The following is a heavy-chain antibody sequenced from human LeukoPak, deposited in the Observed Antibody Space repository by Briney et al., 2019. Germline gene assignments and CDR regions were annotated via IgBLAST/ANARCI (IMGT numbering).Heavy chain of an antibody. CDR3: ARVGRYDDLDY. Sequence: SETLSLTCTVSGGSISSGDYYWSWIRQPPGKGLEWIGEIYHSGSTNYNPSLKSRVTISVDKSKNQFSLKLSSVTAADTAVYYCARVGRYDDLDYWGQGTLVTVSS. V-gene: IGHV4-39*07. CDR2: IYHSGST. CDR1: GGSISSGDYY. D-gene: IGHD1-26*01. J-gene: IGHJ4*02.